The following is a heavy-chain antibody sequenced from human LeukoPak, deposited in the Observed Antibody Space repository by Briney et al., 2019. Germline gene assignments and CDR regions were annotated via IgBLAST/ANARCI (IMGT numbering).Heavy chain of an antibody. Sequence: GGSLRLSCAASGFTFSDYYMSWIRQAPGKGLEWVSYISSSGSTIYYADSVKGRFTISRDNAKNSLYLQMNSLRAKDTAVYYCAREQSNSYYYMDVWGKGTTVTVSS. CDR3: AREQSNSYYYMDV. D-gene: IGHD2/OR15-2a*01. CDR1: GFTFSDYY. CDR2: ISSSGSTI. V-gene: IGHV3-11*04. J-gene: IGHJ6*03.